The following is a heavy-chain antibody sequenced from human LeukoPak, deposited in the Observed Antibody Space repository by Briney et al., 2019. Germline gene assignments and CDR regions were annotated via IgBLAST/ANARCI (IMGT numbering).Heavy chain of an antibody. CDR3: ARHIGCSTTSCYNGWYFDL. CDR1: GASINTYY. CDR2: IYYNGNT. D-gene: IGHD2-2*02. V-gene: IGHV4-59*08. J-gene: IGHJ2*01. Sequence: SETLSLTCTVSGASINTYYWSWIRQPPGKGLEWIGYIYYNGNTNYNPSLKSRVTISVDTPKNQVSLKLYSVTAADTALYYCARHIGCSTTSCYNGWYFDLWGRGTLVTVS.